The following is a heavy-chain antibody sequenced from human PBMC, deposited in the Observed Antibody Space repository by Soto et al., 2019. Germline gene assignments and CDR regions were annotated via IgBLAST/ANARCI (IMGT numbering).Heavy chain of an antibody. CDR2: ISWNSGSI. D-gene: IGHD4-17*01. CDR1: GFTFDDYA. V-gene: IGHV3-9*01. J-gene: IGHJ4*02. Sequence: PGGSLRLSCAASGFTFDDYAMHWVRQAPGKGLEWVSGISWNSGSIGYADSVKGRFTISRDNAKNSLYLQMNSLRAEDTALYYCAKDYGDYDASNTRIFDYWGQGTLVTVSS. CDR3: AKDYGDYDASNTRIFDY.